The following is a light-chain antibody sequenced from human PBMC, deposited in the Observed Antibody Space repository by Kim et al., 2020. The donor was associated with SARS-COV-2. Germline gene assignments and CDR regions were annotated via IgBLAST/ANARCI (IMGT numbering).Light chain of an antibody. CDR3: QESFTTLLT. J-gene: IGKJ3*01. V-gene: IGKV1-39*01. Sequence: GSVGDSGTITCRTRQDIISYLNWYQQKPGKAPKLLIYAASRLQIGVPSRFSGSGSGTDFTLTITSLQPEDLATYYCQESFTTLLTFGPGTKVDIK. CDR1: QDIISY. CDR2: AAS.